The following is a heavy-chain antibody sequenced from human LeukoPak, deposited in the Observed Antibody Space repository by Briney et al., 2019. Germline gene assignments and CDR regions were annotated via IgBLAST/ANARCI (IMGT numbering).Heavy chain of an antibody. V-gene: IGHV3-23*01. Sequence: GGSLRLSCAASGFSFSSTAMNWVRQAPGKGLEWDSASGTDGDTYYADSVQGRFTISRDNSRNTLYLQMTSLRADDTAVYYCAKKTPGTYPFDYWGQGTLVTVSP. J-gene: IGHJ4*02. CDR2: SGTDGDT. D-gene: IGHD6-13*01. CDR3: AKKTPGTYPFDY. CDR1: GFSFSSTA.